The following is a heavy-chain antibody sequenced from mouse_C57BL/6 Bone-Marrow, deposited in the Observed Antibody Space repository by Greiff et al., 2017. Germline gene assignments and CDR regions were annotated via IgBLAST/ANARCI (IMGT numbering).Heavy chain of an antibody. CDR1: GFTFSSYG. CDR3: AKGIYGNSFAY. J-gene: IGHJ3*01. D-gene: IGHD2-1*01. CDR2: ISSGSSYT. V-gene: IGHV5-6*01. Sequence: EVKLMESGGDLVKPGGSLKLSCAASGFTFSSYGMSWVRQTPDKRLEWVATISSGSSYTYYPDSVKGRVTFSRDNAKNTLYLQMSSLKSEDTAMXYCAKGIYGNSFAYWGQGTLVTVSA.